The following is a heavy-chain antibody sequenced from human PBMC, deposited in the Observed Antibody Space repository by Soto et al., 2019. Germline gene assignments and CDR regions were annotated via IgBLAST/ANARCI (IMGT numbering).Heavy chain of an antibody. Sequence: QVQLVQSGAEVKKPGSSVKVSCKASGGTFSSYAISWVRQAPGQGLEWMGGIIPIFGTANYAQKFQGRVTITADEXXSXAXXELSSLRSEDTAVYYCASSRVVVTTSHYYYSGMDVWGQGTTVTVSS. CDR3: ASSRVVVTTSHYYYSGMDV. CDR2: IIPIFGTA. J-gene: IGHJ6*02. D-gene: IGHD2-21*02. V-gene: IGHV1-69*12. CDR1: GGTFSSYA.